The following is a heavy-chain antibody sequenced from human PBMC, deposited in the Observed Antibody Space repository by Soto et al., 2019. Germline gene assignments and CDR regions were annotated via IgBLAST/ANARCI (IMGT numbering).Heavy chain of an antibody. J-gene: IGHJ6*02. D-gene: IGHD3-3*01. CDR2: ISSSSSTI. CDR3: ARAYYDFWSGYRIPPVVYYYGMDV. CDR1: GFTFSSYS. Sequence: GGSLRLSCAASGFTFSSYSMNWVRQAPGKGLEWVSYISSSSSTIYYADSVKGRFTISRDNAKNSLYLQMNSLRDEDTAVYYCARAYYDFWSGYRIPPVVYYYGMDVWGQGTTVTVSS. V-gene: IGHV3-48*02.